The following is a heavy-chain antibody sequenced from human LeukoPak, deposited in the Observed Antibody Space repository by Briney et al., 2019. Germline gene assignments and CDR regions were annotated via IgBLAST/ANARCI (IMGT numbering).Heavy chain of an antibody. Sequence: SETLSLTCAVYGGSFSGYYWSWIRQPPGKGLEWIGEINHSGSTNYNPSLKSRVTISVDTSKNQFSLKLSSVTAADTAVYYCARQPRGYCSSTSCYGRGYYYYYMDVWGKGTTVTVSS. CDR2: INHSGST. J-gene: IGHJ6*03. CDR1: GGSFSGYY. V-gene: IGHV4-34*01. D-gene: IGHD2-2*01. CDR3: ARQPRGYCSSTSCYGRGYYYYYMDV.